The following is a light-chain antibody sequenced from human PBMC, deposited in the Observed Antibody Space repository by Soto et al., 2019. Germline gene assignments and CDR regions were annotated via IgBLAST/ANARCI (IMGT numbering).Light chain of an antibody. CDR3: QQYGSSRWT. CDR2: GAS. J-gene: IGKJ1*01. CDR1: QSVSNNY. V-gene: IGKV3-20*01. Sequence: EIVLTQSPGTLSLSPGERATLSCRASQSVSNNYLAWYQQKPGQAPRLLIYGASSRATSIPDRFSGSGSGTDFTLTISRLEPEDFAMYYCQQYGSSRWTFAQGTKVDIK.